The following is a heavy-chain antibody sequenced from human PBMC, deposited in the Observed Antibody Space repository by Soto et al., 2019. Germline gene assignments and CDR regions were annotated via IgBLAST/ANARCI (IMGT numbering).Heavy chain of an antibody. D-gene: IGHD2-15*01. V-gene: IGHV1-46*01. CDR3: ARVAHCSGGSCYLAAHFCY. CDR2: INPSGGST. CDR1: GYTFTSYY. Sequence: QVQLVPSGAEVKKPGASVKVSCKASGYTFTSYYMHLVRQAPGQGLEWMGLINPSGGSTSYAQKFQGRVTMTRETSTSRVYMELSSLRSEDTAVDYCARVAHCSGGSCYLAAHFCYWGQGTLVTVSS. J-gene: IGHJ4*02.